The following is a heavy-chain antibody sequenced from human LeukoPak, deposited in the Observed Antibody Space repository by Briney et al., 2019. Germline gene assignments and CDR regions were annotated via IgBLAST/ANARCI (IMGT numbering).Heavy chain of an antibody. D-gene: IGHD6-13*01. CDR2: IKQDGSEK. CDR1: GFTFSSYW. J-gene: IGHJ3*02. Sequence: GGSLRLSCAASGFTFSSYWMSWVRQAPGKGLEWVANIKQDGSEKYYVDSVKGRFTISRDNAKNSLYLQMNSLRAEDTAVYYCARDRLPAYSSSWYGSSAFDIWGQGTMVTVSS. CDR3: ARDRLPAYSSSWYGSSAFDI. V-gene: IGHV3-7*01.